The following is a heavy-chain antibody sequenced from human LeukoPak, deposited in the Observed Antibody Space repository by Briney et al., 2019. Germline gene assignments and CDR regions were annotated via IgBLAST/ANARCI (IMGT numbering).Heavy chain of an antibody. CDR2: IHHSGST. D-gene: IGHD4-23*01. CDR3: AKDLLPGTVVPGD. V-gene: IGHV4-38-2*02. CDR1: GYSISSGYY. Sequence: SETLSLTCTVSGYSISSGYYWGWIRQPPGKGLEWIGSIHHSGSTYYNPSLKSRVTISVDTSKNQFSLKLSSVTAADTAVYYCAKDLLPGTVVPGDWGQGTLVTVSS. J-gene: IGHJ4*02.